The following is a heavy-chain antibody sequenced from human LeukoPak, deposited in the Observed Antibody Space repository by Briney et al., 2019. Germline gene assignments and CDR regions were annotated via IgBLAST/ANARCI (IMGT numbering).Heavy chain of an antibody. Sequence: GGSLRLSCAASRFTFSSYSMNWVRQAPGKGLEWVSSISSSSSYIYYADSVKGRFTISRDNSKNTLYLQMNSLRAEDTAVYYCAKDLDKGHPRAFDIWGQGTMVTVSS. CDR3: AKDLDKGHPRAFDI. D-gene: IGHD2-2*03. CDR2: ISSSSSYI. CDR1: RFTFSSYS. J-gene: IGHJ3*02. V-gene: IGHV3-21*04.